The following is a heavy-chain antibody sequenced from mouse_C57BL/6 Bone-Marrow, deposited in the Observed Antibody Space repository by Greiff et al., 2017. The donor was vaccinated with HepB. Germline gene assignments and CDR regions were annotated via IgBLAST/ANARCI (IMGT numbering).Heavy chain of an antibody. CDR3: TVSNRVVGAY. CDR1: GFTFKDYY. D-gene: IGHD1-1*01. J-gene: IGHJ3*01. CDR2: IDPENGDT. V-gene: IGHV14-4*01. Sequence: VQLQQPGAELVRPGASVKLSCTASGFTFKDYYMHWVKQRPEQGLEWIGWIDPENGDTEYYSKFQGKATITADTSSNTAYLQHSSLTSEDAAVYYYTVSNRVVGAYWGRGTGVTVSA.